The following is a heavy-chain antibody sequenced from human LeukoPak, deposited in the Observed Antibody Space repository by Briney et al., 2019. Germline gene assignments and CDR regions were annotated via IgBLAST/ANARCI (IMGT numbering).Heavy chain of an antibody. CDR1: GYSFTYYY. CDR2: INPNSGGT. CDR3: ARADRLHGGPYLIGP. Sequence: ASVKVSCKTSGYSFTYYYMHWVRQAPGQGLEWMGWINPNSGGTSSAQKFQGRVTMTRDTSITTVYIEVSWLTSDDTAIYYCARADRLHGGPYLIGPWGQGTLVTVSS. J-gene: IGHJ5*02. D-gene: IGHD2-21*01. V-gene: IGHV1-2*02.